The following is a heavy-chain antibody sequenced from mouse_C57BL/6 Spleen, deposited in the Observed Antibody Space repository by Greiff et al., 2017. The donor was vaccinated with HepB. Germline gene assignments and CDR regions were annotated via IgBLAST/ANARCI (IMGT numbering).Heavy chain of an antibody. CDR3: TRVRDYGSKNYSMDY. Sequence: EVQVVESGEGLVKPGGSLKLSCAASGFTFSSYAMSWVRQTPEKRLEWVAYISSGGDYIYYADTVKGRFTISRDNARNTLYLQMSSLKSEDTAMYYCTRVRDYGSKNYSMDYWGQGTSVTVSS. CDR2: ISSGGDYI. D-gene: IGHD1-1*01. V-gene: IGHV5-9-1*02. CDR1: GFTFSSYA. J-gene: IGHJ4*01.